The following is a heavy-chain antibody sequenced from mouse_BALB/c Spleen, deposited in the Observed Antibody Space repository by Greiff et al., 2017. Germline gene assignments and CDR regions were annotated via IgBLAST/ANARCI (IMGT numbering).Heavy chain of an antibody. CDR3: ARGGTMITTAMDY. D-gene: IGHD2-4*01. J-gene: IGHJ4*01. CDR2: ISDGGSYT. V-gene: IGHV5-4*02. Sequence: EVKLVESGGGLVKPGGSLKLSCAASGFTFSDYYMYWVRQTPEKRLEWVATISDGGSYTYYPDSVKGRFTISRDNAKNNLYLQMSSLKSEDTAMYYCARGGTMITTAMDYWGQGTSVTVSS. CDR1: GFTFSDYY.